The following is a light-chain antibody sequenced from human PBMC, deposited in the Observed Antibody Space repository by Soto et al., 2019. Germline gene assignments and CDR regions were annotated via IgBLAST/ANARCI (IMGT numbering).Light chain of an antibody. Sequence: EIVLTQSPGTLSLSTGERATLSCRASQSVSSSYLAWYQQKPGQAPRLLIYGASSRATGIPDRFSGSGSGTDFTLTISRLEPEDFAVYYCLQYDSSPLTFGGGTQVEIK. J-gene: IGKJ4*01. V-gene: IGKV3-20*01. CDR3: LQYDSSPLT. CDR2: GAS. CDR1: QSVSSSY.